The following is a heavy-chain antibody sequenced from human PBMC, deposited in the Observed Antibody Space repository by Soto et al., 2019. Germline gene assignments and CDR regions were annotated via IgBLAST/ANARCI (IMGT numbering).Heavy chain of an antibody. Sequence: QITLKESGPTLVKPTETLTLTCTISGFSLSTPGVGVGWIRQPPGKALEWLALIFWDDDKRYRPSLKSRVTVTKDTSKSQVVLTMTNRDPVDTATYYCARRPYLSAYSFDYWGQGTLVTVSS. CDR1: GFSLSTPGVG. D-gene: IGHD3-16*01. CDR3: ARRPYLSAYSFDY. V-gene: IGHV2-5*02. J-gene: IGHJ4*02. CDR2: IFWDDDK.